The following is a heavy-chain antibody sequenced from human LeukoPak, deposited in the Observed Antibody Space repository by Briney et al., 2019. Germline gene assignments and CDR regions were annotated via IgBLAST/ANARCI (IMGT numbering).Heavy chain of an antibody. CDR2: IYYSGST. J-gene: IGHJ4*02. Sequence: PSETLSLTCTVSGGSISSGGYYWSWIRQHPGKGLEWIGFIYYSGSTYYNPFLKSRVTISVDTSKNQFSLKLSSVTAADTAVYYCAREEGDYFDYWGQGTLVTVSS. D-gene: IGHD1-26*01. CDR3: AREEGDYFDY. V-gene: IGHV4-31*03. CDR1: GGSISSGGYY.